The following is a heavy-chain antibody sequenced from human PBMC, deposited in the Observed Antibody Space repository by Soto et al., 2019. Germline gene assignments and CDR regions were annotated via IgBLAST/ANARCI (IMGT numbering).Heavy chain of an antibody. V-gene: IGHV4-59*01. Sequence: PSETLSLTCTVSGASLSTYYWNWIRQSPGKGLEWIGYIYYSGTTNYNPSLKSRVTISVDTSNNQFSLKLSSVTAADTAVYYCARVVTMVRGVIVWFDPWGQGTLVTVSS. J-gene: IGHJ5*02. CDR3: ARVVTMVRGVIVWFDP. CDR2: IYYSGTT. CDR1: GASLSTYY. D-gene: IGHD3-10*01.